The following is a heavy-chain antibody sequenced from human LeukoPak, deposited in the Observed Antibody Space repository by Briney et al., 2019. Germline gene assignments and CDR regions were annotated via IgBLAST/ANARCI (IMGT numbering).Heavy chain of an antibody. Sequence: GESLKISCKASGYSFISYWIGWVRQMPGKGLELMGIIYPGDSDTRYSPSFQGQVTISADKSINTAYVQWSSLKAPDTAIYYCARLQWELPDYWGQGTLVTVSS. J-gene: IGHJ4*02. CDR1: GYSFISYW. D-gene: IGHD1-26*01. CDR2: IYPGDSDT. V-gene: IGHV5-51*01. CDR3: ARLQWELPDY.